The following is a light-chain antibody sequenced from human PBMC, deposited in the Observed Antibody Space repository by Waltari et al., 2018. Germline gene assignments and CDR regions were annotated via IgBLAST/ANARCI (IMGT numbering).Light chain of an antibody. CDR2: VNSDGSH. Sequence: QLVLTQSPSASASLGASVKLTCPLSSGHSGNLIAWHQQQPEKGPRYLMKVNSDGSHNKGDEIPDRFSGSSSGAERYLTISSVQSEDEADYYCQTGGHGTWVFGGGTTLTVL. J-gene: IGLJ3*02. CDR1: SGHSGNL. V-gene: IGLV4-69*01. CDR3: QTGGHGTWV.